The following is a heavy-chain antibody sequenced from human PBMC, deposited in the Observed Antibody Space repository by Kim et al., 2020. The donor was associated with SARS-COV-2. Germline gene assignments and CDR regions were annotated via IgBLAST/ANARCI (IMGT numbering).Heavy chain of an antibody. CDR1: GYSFTRNG. Sequence: ASVKVSCKASGYSFTRNGMNWVRQAPGQGLEWMGWINTITGTPTYGQGFTGRFVFSLDTSVSTAYLQINSLKAEDTAVYYCAREVYGDYGKRYIDYCGQG. CDR3: AREVYGDYGKRYIDY. V-gene: IGHV7-4-1*02. CDR2: INTITGTP. D-gene: IGHD4-17*01. J-gene: IGHJ4*02.